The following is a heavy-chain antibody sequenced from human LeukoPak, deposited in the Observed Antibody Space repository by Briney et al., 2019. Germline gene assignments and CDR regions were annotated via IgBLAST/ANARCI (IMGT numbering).Heavy chain of an antibody. CDR3: ARGRMAGTYVFDY. CDR2: IIPIFGTA. V-gene: IGHV1-69*13. CDR1: GVTFSSYA. J-gene: IGHJ4*02. D-gene: IGHD6-19*01. Sequence: GASVKVSCKASGVTFSSYAISWVRQAPGQGLEWMGGIIPIFGTANYAQKFQGRVTITADESTSTAYMDLSSLRSEDTAVYYCARGRMAGTYVFDYWGQGTLVTVSS.